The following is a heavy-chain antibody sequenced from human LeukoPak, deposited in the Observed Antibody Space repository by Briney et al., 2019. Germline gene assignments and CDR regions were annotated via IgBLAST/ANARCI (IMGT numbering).Heavy chain of an antibody. V-gene: IGHV4-59*08. CDR1: GGSISSYY. CDR3: AGTIMGVTAGYYYYYMDV. CDR2: IYYSGSA. Sequence: TSETLSPTCTVSGGSISSYYWSWIRQPPGKGLEWIGYIYYSGSANYNPSLNSRVTISVDTSKNQFSLMLSSVAAADTAVYYCAGTIMGVTAGYYYYYMDVWGKGTTVTVSS. J-gene: IGHJ6*03. D-gene: IGHD1-26*01.